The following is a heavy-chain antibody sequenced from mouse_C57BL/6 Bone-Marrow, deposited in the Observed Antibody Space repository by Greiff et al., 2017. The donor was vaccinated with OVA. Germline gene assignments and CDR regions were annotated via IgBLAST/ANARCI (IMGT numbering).Heavy chain of an antibody. CDR1: GYTFTSYW. V-gene: IGHV1-64*01. CDR3: ARRDSDGSSYWYFDV. Sequence: QVHVKQPGAELVKPGASVKLSCKASGYTFTSYWMHWVKQRPGQGLEWIGMIHPNSGNTNYNEKFKSKATLTVDKSSSTAYMQLSSLTSEDSAVYYCARRDSDGSSYWYFDVWGTGTTVTVS. CDR2: IHPNSGNT. D-gene: IGHD1-1*01. J-gene: IGHJ1*03.